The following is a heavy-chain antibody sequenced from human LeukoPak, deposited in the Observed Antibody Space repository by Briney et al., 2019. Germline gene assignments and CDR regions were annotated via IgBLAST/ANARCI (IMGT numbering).Heavy chain of an antibody. CDR1: GGSFSGYY. J-gene: IGHJ6*03. CDR2: INHSGST. CDR3: ARTLCSKRRRSYYYYMDV. D-gene: IGHD6-25*01. Sequence: SGTLSLTCAVYGGSFSGYYWSWIRQPPGKGLEWIGEINHSGSTNYNPSLKSRVTISVDTSKNQFSLKLSSVTAAGTAVYYCARTLCSKRRRSYYYYMDVWGKGTTVTVSS. V-gene: IGHV4-34*01.